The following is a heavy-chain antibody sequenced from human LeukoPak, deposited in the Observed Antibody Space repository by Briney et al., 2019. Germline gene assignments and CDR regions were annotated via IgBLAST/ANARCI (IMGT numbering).Heavy chain of an antibody. Sequence: PGGSLILSCAASGFTFSSYWMHWVRQAPGKGLVWVSRINSDGSSTSYADSVKGRFTISRDNAKNTLYLQMNSPRAEDTAVYYCARGFGGSSSLGYWGQGTLVTVSS. CDR1: GFTFSSYW. J-gene: IGHJ4*02. CDR3: ARGFGGSSSLGY. D-gene: IGHD6-6*01. V-gene: IGHV3-74*01. CDR2: INSDGSST.